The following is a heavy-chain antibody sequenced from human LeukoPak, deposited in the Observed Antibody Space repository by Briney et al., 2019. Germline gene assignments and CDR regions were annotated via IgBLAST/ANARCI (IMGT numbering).Heavy chain of an antibody. CDR1: GFTFSRYA. V-gene: IGHV3-30*01. D-gene: IGHD3-10*01. J-gene: IGHJ4*02. CDR2: ISYDGSNK. Sequence: PGGSLRLSCAASGFTFSRYAMHWVRQAPGKGLEWVAVISYDGSNKYYADSVKGRFTISRDNSKNTLYLQMNSLRAEDTAVYYCARQGGSGSFDYWGQGTLVTVSS. CDR3: ARQGGSGSFDY.